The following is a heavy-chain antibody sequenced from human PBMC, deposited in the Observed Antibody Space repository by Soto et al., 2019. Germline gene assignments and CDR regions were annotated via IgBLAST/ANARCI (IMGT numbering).Heavy chain of an antibody. D-gene: IGHD5-12*01. CDR3: ASGGGYDVGRSQSPPIDV. CDR2: LYYTGST. CDR1: GRLFSDFY. Sequence: SETLSLTCNVSGRLFSDFYWSWIRQFPGNRLEWIGYLYYTGSTNNTPALKSRVTISLDTSKNQFSLKLRSVAAADTAVHNCASGGGYDVGRSQSPPIDVWGQRTTVSVSS. V-gene: IGHV4-59*01. J-gene: IGHJ6*02.